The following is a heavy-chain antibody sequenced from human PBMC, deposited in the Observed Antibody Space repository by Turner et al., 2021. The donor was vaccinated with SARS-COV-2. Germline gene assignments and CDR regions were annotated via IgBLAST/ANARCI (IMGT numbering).Heavy chain of an antibody. Sequence: QVQLVESGGGVVQPGRSLSLSCAASGFTFSSYGMHWVRPGSGKGLEWGAGKTNDGRKKYYADSVKGRFTISRDKSKNTLYLQMNSLRTEDTAVYYCAKGGYSGSTFDYWGQGTLVTVSS. CDR3: AKGGYSGSTFDY. J-gene: IGHJ4*02. CDR1: GFTFSSYG. D-gene: IGHD1-26*01. CDR2: KTNDGRKK. V-gene: IGHV3-30*18.